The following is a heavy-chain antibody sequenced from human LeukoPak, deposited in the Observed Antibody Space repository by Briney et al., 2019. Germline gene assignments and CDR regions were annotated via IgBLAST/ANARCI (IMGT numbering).Heavy chain of an antibody. CDR3: ARGPPTLGYCTSTSCLPDY. Sequence: ASVKVSCKASGYTFTGYYIHWVRQAPGQGLEWMGRINPNSGGTNYAQKFQGRVTMTRDTSITTAYMELSSLRSDDTAVYYCARGPPTLGYCTSTSCLPDYWGQGTLVTVSS. D-gene: IGHD2-2*01. CDR2: INPNSGGT. CDR1: GYTFTGYY. V-gene: IGHV1-2*06. J-gene: IGHJ4*02.